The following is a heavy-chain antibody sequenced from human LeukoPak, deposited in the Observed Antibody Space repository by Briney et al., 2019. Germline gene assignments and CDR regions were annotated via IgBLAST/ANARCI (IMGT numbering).Heavy chain of an antibody. V-gene: IGHV4-38-2*02. Sequence: KTSETLSLTCTVSGYSISSGYYWGWIRQPPGKGLEWIGSIYHSGSTYYNPSLKSRVTISVDTSKNQFSLKLSSVTAADTAVYYCARLAAPARSFDYWGQGTLVTVSS. CDR2: IYHSGST. D-gene: IGHD6-25*01. CDR3: ARLAAPARSFDY. CDR1: GYSISSGYY. J-gene: IGHJ4*02.